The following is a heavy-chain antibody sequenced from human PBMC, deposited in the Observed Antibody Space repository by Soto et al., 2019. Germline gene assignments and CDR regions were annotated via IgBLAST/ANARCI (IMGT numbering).Heavy chain of an antibody. CDR3: ARDRNPIFGVVIEDRYYYYGLDV. D-gene: IGHD3-3*02. V-gene: IGHV1-46*01. J-gene: IGHJ6*02. CDR2: INPSGGST. Sequence: ASVKVSCKASGYTFTSYYMHWVRQAPGQGLEWMGIINPSGGSTSYAQKFQGRVTMTRDTSTSTVYMDLSSLRSEDTAVYYCARDRNPIFGVVIEDRYYYYGLDVWGQGTTVTXSS. CDR1: GYTFTSYY.